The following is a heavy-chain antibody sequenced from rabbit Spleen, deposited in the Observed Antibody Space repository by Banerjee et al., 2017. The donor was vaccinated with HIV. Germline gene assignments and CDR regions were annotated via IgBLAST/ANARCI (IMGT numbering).Heavy chain of an antibody. CDR1: EIDISSYA. Sequence: QEQLKETGGGLVQPGGSLTLSCKASEIDISSYAMSWVRQAPGKGLEWIGDIYPVFGITNYASWAKGRFTISKTSSTTVTLQMTSLTAADTATYVCGRHVDAIDLWGQGTLVTVS. CDR3: GRHVDAIDL. V-gene: IGHV1S39*01. D-gene: IGHD3-1*01. J-gene: IGHJ3*01. CDR2: IYPVFGIT.